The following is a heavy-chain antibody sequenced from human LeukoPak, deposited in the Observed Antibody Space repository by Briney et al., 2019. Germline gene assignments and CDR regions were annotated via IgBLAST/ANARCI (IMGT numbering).Heavy chain of an antibody. CDR3: ARMDGSGSYFDY. Sequence: PSETLSLTCTVSGGSISDYYWSWIRQPPGKGLEWIGYVYYSGSTNYNPSLKSRVTISVDTSKNQFSLKLSSVTAADTAVYYCARMDGSGSYFDYWGQGTLVTVSS. CDR1: GGSISDYY. V-gene: IGHV4-59*01. J-gene: IGHJ4*02. D-gene: IGHD3-10*01. CDR2: VYYSGST.